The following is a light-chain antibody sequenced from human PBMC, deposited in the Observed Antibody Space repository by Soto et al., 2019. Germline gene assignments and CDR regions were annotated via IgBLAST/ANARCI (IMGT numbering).Light chain of an antibody. J-gene: IGLJ3*02. V-gene: IGLV2-23*01. CDR3: CSYAGTNTWV. CDR1: SNDVGSYNL. Sequence: QAVVTQPASVSGSPGQSITISCTGTSNDVGSYNLVSWYQQHPGKAPKVVIYEGSQRPSGFSNRFSGSKSGNTASLTISGLQADDEADYYCCSYAGTNTWVFGEGTQLTVL. CDR2: EGS.